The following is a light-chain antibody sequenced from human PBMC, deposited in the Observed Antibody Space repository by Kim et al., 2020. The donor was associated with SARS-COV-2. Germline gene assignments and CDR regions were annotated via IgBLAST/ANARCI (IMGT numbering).Light chain of an antibody. V-gene: IGLV3-19*01. Sequence: RRTVRIKCQGDSLRNYYASWYQQKPGQAPVLVIYGKNNRPSGIPDRFSGSSSGNTASMTITGAQAEDEADYYCNSRDSSGNHLGVFGTGTKVTVL. CDR1: SLRNYY. J-gene: IGLJ1*01. CDR3: NSRDSSGNHLGV. CDR2: GKN.